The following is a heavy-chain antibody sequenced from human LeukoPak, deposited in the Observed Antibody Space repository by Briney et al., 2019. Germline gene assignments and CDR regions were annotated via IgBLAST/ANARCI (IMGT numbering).Heavy chain of an antibody. CDR1: GFTFSSYS. D-gene: IGHD1-14*01. V-gene: IGHV3-21*01. CDR3: AKSRAPTADPDAFDI. CDR2: ISSSSSYI. J-gene: IGHJ3*02. Sequence: SGGSLRLSCAASGFTFSSYSMNWVRPAPGKGLEWVSSISSSSSYIYYADSVKGRFTISRDNSKNSLYLQMNSLRTEDTAVYYCAKSRAPTADPDAFDIWGQGTMVTVSS.